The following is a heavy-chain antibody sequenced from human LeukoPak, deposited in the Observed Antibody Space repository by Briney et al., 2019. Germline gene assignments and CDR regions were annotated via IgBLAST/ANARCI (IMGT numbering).Heavy chain of an antibody. CDR3: AELGITMIGGV. CDR1: GFTFDDYG. V-gene: IGHV3-20*04. D-gene: IGHD3-10*02. J-gene: IGHJ6*04. Sequence: GGSLRLSCAASGFTFDDYGMSWVRQAPGKGLEWVSGINWNGGSTGYADSVKGRFTISRDNAKNSLYLQMNSLRAEDTAVYYCAELGITMIGGVWGKGTTVTISS. CDR2: INWNGGST.